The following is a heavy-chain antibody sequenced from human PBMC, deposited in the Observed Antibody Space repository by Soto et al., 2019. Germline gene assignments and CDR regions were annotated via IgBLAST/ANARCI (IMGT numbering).Heavy chain of an antibody. CDR1: GFTFSSYA. V-gene: IGHV3-64D*06. CDR3: VKSRYCSSTSCWAFDY. J-gene: IGHJ4*02. D-gene: IGHD2-2*01. Sequence: GGSLRLSCSASGFTFSSYAMNWVRQAPGKGLEYVSAISSNGGSTYYADSVKGRFTISRDNSKNTLYLQMSSLRAEDTAVYYCVKSRYCSSTSCWAFDYWGQGTLVTVSS. CDR2: ISSNGGST.